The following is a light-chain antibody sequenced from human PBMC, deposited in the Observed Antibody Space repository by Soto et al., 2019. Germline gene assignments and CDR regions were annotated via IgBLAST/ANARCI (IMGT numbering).Light chain of an antibody. J-gene: IGKJ1*01. Sequence: DIQMTQSPSTLSASGGDRVTITFRASQSISSWLAWYQQKPGKAPKLLIYKASSLESGVPSRFSGSGSGTEFTLTLSSLQPDDFATYYCQQYNTYWTFGQGTKVDIK. CDR3: QQYNTYWT. V-gene: IGKV1-5*03. CDR2: KAS. CDR1: QSISSW.